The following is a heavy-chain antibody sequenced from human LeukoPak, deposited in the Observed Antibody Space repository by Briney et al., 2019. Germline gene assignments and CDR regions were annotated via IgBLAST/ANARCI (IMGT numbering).Heavy chain of an antibody. CDR3: AREPYDCSSTSCYLNPYYYMDV. CDR2: INPNSGGT. J-gene: IGHJ6*03. D-gene: IGHD2-2*01. V-gene: IGHV1-2*02. Sequence: ASVKVSCKASGYTFTGYYMHWVRQAPGQGLEWMGWINPNSGGTNYAQKFQGRVTMTRDTSISTAYMELSRLRSDDTAVYYCAREPYDCSSTSCYLNPYYYMDVWGKGTTVTVSS. CDR1: GYTFTGYY.